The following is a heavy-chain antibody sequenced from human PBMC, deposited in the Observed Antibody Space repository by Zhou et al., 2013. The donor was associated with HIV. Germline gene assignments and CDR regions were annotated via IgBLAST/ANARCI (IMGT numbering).Heavy chain of an antibody. Sequence: QVQLVQSGAEVKKPGSSVKVSCKASGGTFSSYAISWVRQAPGQGLEWMGGIIPIFGTANYAQKFQGRVTITTDESTSTAYMELSSLRSEDTAVYYCAANIFGVVPFYYYYMDVWGKGTTVTVSS. CDR2: IIPIFGTA. J-gene: IGHJ6*03. V-gene: IGHV1-69*05. D-gene: IGHD3-3*02. CDR3: AANIFGVVPFYYYYMDV. CDR1: GGTFSSYA.